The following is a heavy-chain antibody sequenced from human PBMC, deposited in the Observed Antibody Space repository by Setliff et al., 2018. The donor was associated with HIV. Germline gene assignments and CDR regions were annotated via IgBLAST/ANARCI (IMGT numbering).Heavy chain of an antibody. Sequence: SVKVSCKASGGTFNTYAMNWVRQAPGQGLEWMGHIIPIFNIANYAQKFQDRITITAGESTSTAYMELSSLRSEDTAVYYCASPHGYCPDGSCSLVGAFDFWGQGTMVTVSS. CDR1: GGTFNTYA. V-gene: IGHV1-69*13. D-gene: IGHD2-8*01. J-gene: IGHJ3*01. CDR2: IIPIFNIA. CDR3: ASPHGYCPDGSCSLVGAFDF.